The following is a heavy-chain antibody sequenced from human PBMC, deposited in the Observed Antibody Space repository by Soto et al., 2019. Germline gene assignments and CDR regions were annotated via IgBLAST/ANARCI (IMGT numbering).Heavy chain of an antibody. CDR2: IYYSGST. J-gene: IGHJ4*02. CDR3: ARVSSSWYFDY. D-gene: IGHD6-13*01. V-gene: IGHV4-59*07. Sequence: PTDTLSLTCTVSGGSISSYYWSWIRQPPGKGLEWIGYIYYSGSTNYNPSPKSRVTISVDTSKNQFSLKLSSVTAADTAVYYCARVSSSWYFDYWGQGTLVTVSS. CDR1: GGSISSYY.